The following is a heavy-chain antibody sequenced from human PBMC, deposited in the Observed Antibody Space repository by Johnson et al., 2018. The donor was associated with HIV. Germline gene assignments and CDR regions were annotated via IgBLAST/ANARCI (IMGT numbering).Heavy chain of an antibody. CDR3: AKLTIFVVVAPIEWHAFDI. J-gene: IGHJ3*02. Sequence: VESGGGLVKPGRSLRLSCAASGFTFSDYYMSWIRKAPGKGLEWVSYISSSSSTIYYADSVKGRFTISRDTSKNTLYLQMHSRRAEDTAVYDCAKLTIFVVVAPIEWHAFDIWGQGTMVNVSS. CDR2: ISSSSSTI. D-gene: IGHD3-3*01. CDR1: GFTFSDYY. V-gene: IGHV3-11*04.